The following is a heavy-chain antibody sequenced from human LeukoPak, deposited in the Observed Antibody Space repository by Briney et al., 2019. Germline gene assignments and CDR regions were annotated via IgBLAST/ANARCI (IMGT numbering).Heavy chain of an antibody. Sequence: PGGSLRLSCAASGFTFSSYAMSWVRQAPGKGLEWVSAISGSGGSTYYADSVKGRFTISRDNSKNTLHLQMNSLRAEDTAVYYCAKERQVDTAMVGMFDYWGQGTLVTVSS. J-gene: IGHJ4*02. V-gene: IGHV3-23*01. CDR3: AKERQVDTAMVGMFDY. CDR2: ISGSGGST. D-gene: IGHD5-18*01. CDR1: GFTFSSYA.